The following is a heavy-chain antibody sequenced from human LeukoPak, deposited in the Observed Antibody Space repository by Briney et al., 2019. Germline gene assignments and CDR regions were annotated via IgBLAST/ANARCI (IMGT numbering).Heavy chain of an antibody. Sequence: GGPLRLYCAASGLTFSSYGMHWVRQAPGKGLEWVAVIWYDGSNKYYADSVKGRFTISRDNSKNTLYLQMNSLRAEDTAVYYCARAGLFDYWGQGTLVTVSS. CDR2: IWYDGSNK. J-gene: IGHJ4*02. D-gene: IGHD6-19*01. V-gene: IGHV3-33*01. CDR3: ARAGLFDY. CDR1: GLTFSSYG.